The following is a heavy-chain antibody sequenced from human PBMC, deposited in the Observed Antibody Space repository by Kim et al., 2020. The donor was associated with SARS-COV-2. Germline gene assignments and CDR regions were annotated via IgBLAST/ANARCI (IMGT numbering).Heavy chain of an antibody. CDR1: GGTFSSYA. V-gene: IGHV1-69*13. CDR2: IIPIFGTA. D-gene: IGHD1-26*01. Sequence: SVKVSCKASGGTFSSYAISWVRQAPGQGLEWMGGIIPIFGTANYAQKFQGRVTITADESTSTAYMELSSLRSEDTAVYYCARGFHYLYAFDIWGQGTMVTVSS. J-gene: IGHJ3*02. CDR3: ARGFHYLYAFDI.